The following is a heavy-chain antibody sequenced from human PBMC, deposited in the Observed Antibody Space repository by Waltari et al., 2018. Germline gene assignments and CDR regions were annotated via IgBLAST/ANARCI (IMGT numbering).Heavy chain of an antibody. CDR1: GFTVISKP. CDR2: IHSGGDS. Sequence: EVQLVESGGGLIQPGGSLRLSCAASGFTVISKPRIGVRQAPGTGLEWVSVIHSGGDSYHAYSVKCRFTISRDNSTNTLYLQMNSLRAEDTAVYYCARLPPGDYWGQGTLVTVSS. V-gene: IGHV3-53*01. CDR3: ARLPPGDY. J-gene: IGHJ4*02. D-gene: IGHD3-10*01.